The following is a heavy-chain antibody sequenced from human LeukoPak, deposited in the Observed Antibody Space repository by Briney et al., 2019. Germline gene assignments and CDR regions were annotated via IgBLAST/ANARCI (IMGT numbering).Heavy chain of an antibody. V-gene: IGHV4-4*07. D-gene: IGHD6-13*01. Sequence: SETLSLTCTVAGGSISSYYWSWIRQPAGKGLEWIGRIYTSGSTNYNPSLKSRVTMSVDTSKNQFSLKLSSVTAADMAVYYCARSERIAAAGASLKYNWFDPWGQGTLVTVSS. J-gene: IGHJ5*02. CDR1: GGSISSYY. CDR3: ARSERIAAAGASLKYNWFDP. CDR2: IYTSGST.